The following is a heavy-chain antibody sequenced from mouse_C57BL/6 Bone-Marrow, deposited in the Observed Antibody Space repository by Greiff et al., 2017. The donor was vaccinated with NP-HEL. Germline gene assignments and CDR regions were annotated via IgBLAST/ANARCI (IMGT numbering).Heavy chain of an antibody. CDR3: AYGNYEGYFAY. Sequence: EVKVEESGGGLVQPGGSLKLSCAASGFTFSDSYMYWVRQTPEKWLEWVAFISTGGGSTYYPDNVKGRFTIARDNAKNTLYLQMSRLKAEDTAMYYCAYGNYEGYFAYWGQGTLVTVSA. V-gene: IGHV5-12*01. CDR1: GFTFSDSY. D-gene: IGHD2-10*02. CDR2: ISTGGGST. J-gene: IGHJ3*01.